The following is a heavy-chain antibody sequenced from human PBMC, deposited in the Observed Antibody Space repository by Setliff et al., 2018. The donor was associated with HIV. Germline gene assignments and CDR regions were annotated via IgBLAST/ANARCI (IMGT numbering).Heavy chain of an antibody. Sequence: SETLSLTCAVYGGSFNGYSWTWIRQPPGKGLEWIGGINHSGSTNYNPSLKSRVTISLDTSENQFSLHLTSVTAADTAVYYCARAEGDAYNSLPYFDSWGPGALVTVSS. CDR1: GGSFNGYS. D-gene: IGHD1-1*01. CDR2: INHSGST. J-gene: IGHJ4*02. CDR3: ARAEGDAYNSLPYFDS. V-gene: IGHV4-34*01.